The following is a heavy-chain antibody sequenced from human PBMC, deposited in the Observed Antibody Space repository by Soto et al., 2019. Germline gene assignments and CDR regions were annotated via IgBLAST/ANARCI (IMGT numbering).Heavy chain of an antibody. D-gene: IGHD2-2*01. Sequence: SETLSLTCTVSGGSISSGGYYWSWIRQHPGKGLEWIGYIYYSGSTYYNPSLKSRVTISVDTSKNQFSLKLSSVTAADTAVYYCASVVPAARVFDYWGQGTLVTVSS. CDR3: ASVVPAARVFDY. CDR1: GGSISSGGYY. V-gene: IGHV4-31*03. CDR2: IYYSGST. J-gene: IGHJ4*02.